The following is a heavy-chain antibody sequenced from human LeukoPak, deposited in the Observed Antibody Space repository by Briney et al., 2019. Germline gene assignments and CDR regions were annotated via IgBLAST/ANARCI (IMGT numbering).Heavy chain of an antibody. D-gene: IGHD6-13*01. CDR1: GYTFTGYY. CDR3: AREVSRIAAAGREDYFDY. J-gene: IGHJ4*02. Sequence: ASVKVSCKASGYTFTGYYMHWVRQAPGQGLEWMGWISPNSGGTNYAQKFQGWVTMTRDTSISTAYMELSRLRSDDTAVYYCAREVSRIAAAGREDYFDYWGQGTLVTVSS. CDR2: ISPNSGGT. V-gene: IGHV1-2*04.